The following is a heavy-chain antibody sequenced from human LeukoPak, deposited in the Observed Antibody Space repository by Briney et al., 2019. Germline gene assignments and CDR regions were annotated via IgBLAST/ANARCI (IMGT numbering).Heavy chain of an antibody. CDR2: INHSGST. CDR1: GGSFSGYY. CDR3: ARRTTITMVRGGGLDY. D-gene: IGHD3-10*01. Sequence: KPSETLSLTCAVYGGSFSGYYWSWIRQPPGKGLEWIGEINHSGSTNYNPSLKSRVTISVDTSKNQFSLKLSSVTAADTAVYYCARRTTITMVRGGGLDYWGQGTLVTVSS. J-gene: IGHJ4*02. V-gene: IGHV4-34*01.